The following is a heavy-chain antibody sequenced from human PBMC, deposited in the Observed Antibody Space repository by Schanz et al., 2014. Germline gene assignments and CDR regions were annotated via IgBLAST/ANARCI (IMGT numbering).Heavy chain of an antibody. D-gene: IGHD3-10*01. CDR2: LTEGGGGT. CDR3: AKDQGSYGSGGYSYFDY. Sequence: EVQLLESGGGLAQPGGSLRLACAASGFNFNTYAMSWVRQAPGKGLEWVSGLTEGGGGTYYTDAVKGRFTISRDSSKNTLYLQMNSLRAEDTAVYYCAKDQGSYGSGGYSYFDYWGQGTLATVSS. V-gene: IGHV3-23*01. CDR1: GFNFNTYA. J-gene: IGHJ4*02.